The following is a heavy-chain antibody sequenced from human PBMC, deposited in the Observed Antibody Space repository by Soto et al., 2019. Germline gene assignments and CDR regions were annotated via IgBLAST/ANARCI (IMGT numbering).Heavy chain of an antibody. CDR3: ARDPPYGGNYPGHYYYYYGMDV. Sequence: GGSLRLSCAASGFTFSSYSMNWVRQAPGKGLEWVSYISSSSSTIYYADSVKGRFTISRDNAKNSLYLQMNSLRDEDTAVYYCARDPPYGGNYPGHYYYYYGMDVWGQGTTVTVSS. V-gene: IGHV3-48*02. CDR2: ISSSSSTI. CDR1: GFTFSSYS. J-gene: IGHJ6*02. D-gene: IGHD4-17*01.